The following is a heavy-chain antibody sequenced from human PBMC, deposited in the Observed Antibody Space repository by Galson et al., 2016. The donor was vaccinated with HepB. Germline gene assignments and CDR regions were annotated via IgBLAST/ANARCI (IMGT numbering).Heavy chain of an antibody. J-gene: IGHJ2*01. CDR2: INPIGDST. V-gene: IGHV1-46*01. D-gene: IGHD5-24*01. CDR3: AREHGSQGDFDL. CDR1: GYTFTSYY. Sequence: SVKVSCKASGYTFTSYYLHWVRQAPGQGLEWMGIINPIGDSTTYSQKFQGRVTMTRDTSTSTVYMELSSLTSEDTAVYYCAREHGSQGDFDLWGRGTLVTVSS.